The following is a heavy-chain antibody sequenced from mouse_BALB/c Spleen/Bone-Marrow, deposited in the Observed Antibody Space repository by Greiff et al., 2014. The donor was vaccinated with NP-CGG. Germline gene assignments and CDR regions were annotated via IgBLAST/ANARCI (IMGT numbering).Heavy chain of an antibody. CDR3: ARDLDY. V-gene: IGHV1-67*01. J-gene: IGHJ2*01. Sequence: IHFFNHIHSKILDLIGFISTYYGYATYNQKFEGKATMTVDKSSSTAYMELARLTSEDSAIYYCARDLDYWGQGTTLTVSS. CDR2: ISTYYGYA.